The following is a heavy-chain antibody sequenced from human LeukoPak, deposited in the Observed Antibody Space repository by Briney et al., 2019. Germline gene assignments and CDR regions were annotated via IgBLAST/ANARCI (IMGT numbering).Heavy chain of an antibody. Sequence: PGGSLRLSCAASGFTFSSYWMSWVRQAPGKGLERVANIKQDRSEKYYVDSVKGRFTISRDNAKNSLFLQMNSLRAEDTAVYYCARSDPASLTYFDYWGQGTLVTVSS. CDR2: IKQDRSEK. J-gene: IGHJ4*02. CDR1: GFTFSSYW. CDR3: ARSDPASLTYFDY. V-gene: IGHV3-7*01.